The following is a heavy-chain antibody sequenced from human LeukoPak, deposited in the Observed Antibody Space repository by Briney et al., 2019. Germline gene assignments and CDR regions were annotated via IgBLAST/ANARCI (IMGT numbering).Heavy chain of an antibody. Sequence: GGSLRLSCAASGFTFSSYELNWVRQAPGKGLEWVSYISSSGSTICYADSVKGRFTISRDNAKNSLYLQMNSLRAEDTAGYYCAELGITMIGGVWGKGTTVTISS. J-gene: IGHJ6*04. V-gene: IGHV3-48*03. D-gene: IGHD3-10*02. CDR2: ISSSGSTI. CDR1: GFTFSSYE. CDR3: AELGITMIGGV.